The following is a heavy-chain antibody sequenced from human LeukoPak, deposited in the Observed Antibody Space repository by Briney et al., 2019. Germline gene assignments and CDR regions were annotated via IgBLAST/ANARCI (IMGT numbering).Heavy chain of an antibody. J-gene: IGHJ4*02. Sequence: GGSLRLSCAASGFTVSSNYMSWVRQAPGKGLEWVSVIYSGGSTYYADSVKGRFTISRDNSKNTLYLQMNSLRAEGTAVYYCARSRYFDWLLAYWGQGTLVTVAS. D-gene: IGHD3-9*01. CDR3: ARSRYFDWLLAY. CDR2: IYSGGST. CDR1: GFTVSSNY. V-gene: IGHV3-66*02.